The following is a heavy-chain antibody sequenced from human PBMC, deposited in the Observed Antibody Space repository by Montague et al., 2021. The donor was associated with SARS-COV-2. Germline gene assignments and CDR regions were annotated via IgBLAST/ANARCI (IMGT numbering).Heavy chain of an antibody. V-gene: IGHV6-1*01. J-gene: IGHJ2*01. CDR1: GDSVSSHIAT. Sequence: CAISGDSVSSHIATWGWIRQSPSRGLEWLGRTYYRYKWYNDYAVSVKSRAIINPDTSNNRISLQLNSVTPEDTAVYYCARAYCGGDCYFYWYFDLWGRGTLVTVSS. CDR2: TYYRYKWYN. CDR3: ARAYCGGDCYFYWYFDL. D-gene: IGHD2-21*02.